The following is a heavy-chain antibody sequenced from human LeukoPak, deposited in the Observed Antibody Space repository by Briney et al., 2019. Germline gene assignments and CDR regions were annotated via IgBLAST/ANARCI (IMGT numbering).Heavy chain of an antibody. CDR1: GFTFSSYS. D-gene: IGHD2-2*01. J-gene: IGHJ5*02. CDR2: ISSSSSYI. Sequence: GGSLRLSCAASGFTFSSYSMNWVRQAPGKGLEWVSSISSSSSYIYYADSVKGRFTISRDNAKNSLYLQMNSLRAEDTAVYYCARDGEEYCSSTGCYFDPWGQGTLVTVSS. CDR3: ARDGEEYCSSTGCYFDP. V-gene: IGHV3-21*01.